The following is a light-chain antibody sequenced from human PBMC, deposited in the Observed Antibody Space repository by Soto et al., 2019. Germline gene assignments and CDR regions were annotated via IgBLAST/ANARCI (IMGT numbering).Light chain of an antibody. V-gene: IGLV2-14*03. Sequence: QSALTQPASVSASPGQSITISCTGTSSDVGGYNHVSWYQQHPGKVPEVLIFDVTKRPSGVSNRFSGSKSGNTASLTISGLQADDEADYYCGSYTSSNTVVFGGGTKLTVL. CDR1: SSDVGGYNH. CDR3: GSYTSSNTVV. J-gene: IGLJ2*01. CDR2: DVT.